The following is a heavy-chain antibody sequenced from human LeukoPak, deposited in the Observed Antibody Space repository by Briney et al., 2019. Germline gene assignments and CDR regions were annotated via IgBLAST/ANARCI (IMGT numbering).Heavy chain of an antibody. D-gene: IGHD2-15*01. V-gene: IGHV1-2*02. CDR1: GYTFTGYY. Sequence: ALVKVSCKASGYTFTGYYMHWVRQAPGQGLEWMGWINPNSGGTNYAQKFQGRVTMTRDTSISTAYMELSRLRSDDTAVYYCAREIPVYCSGGSCYLWGQGTLVTVSS. CDR2: INPNSGGT. CDR3: AREIPVYCSGGSCYL. J-gene: IGHJ4*02.